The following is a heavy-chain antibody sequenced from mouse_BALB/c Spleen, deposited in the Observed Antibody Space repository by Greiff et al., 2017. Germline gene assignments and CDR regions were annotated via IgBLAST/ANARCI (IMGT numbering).Heavy chain of an antibody. Sequence: EVNLVESGGGLVKPGGSLKLSCAASGFTFSSYAMSWVRQTPEKRLEWVASISSGGSTYYPDSVKGRFTISRDNARNILYLQMSSLRSEDTAMYYCARGQVAYYFDYWGQGTTLTVSS. CDR3: ARGQVAYYFDY. J-gene: IGHJ2*01. V-gene: IGHV5-6-5*01. D-gene: IGHD1-1*01. CDR2: ISSGGST. CDR1: GFTFSSYA.